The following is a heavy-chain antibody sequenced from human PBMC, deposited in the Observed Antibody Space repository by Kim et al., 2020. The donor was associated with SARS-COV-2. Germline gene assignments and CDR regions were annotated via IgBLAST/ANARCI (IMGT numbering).Heavy chain of an antibody. Sequence: ASVKVSCKASGYTFTGYYMHWVRQAPGQGLEWMGRINPNSGGTNYAQKFQGRVTMTRDTSIITAYMELSRLRSDDTAVYYCARDGVYYYDSTVALSDYWGQGTLVTVSS. CDR3: ARDGVYYYDSTVALSDY. D-gene: IGHD3-22*01. V-gene: IGHV1-2*06. CDR1: GYTFTGYY. CDR2: INPNSGGT. J-gene: IGHJ4*02.